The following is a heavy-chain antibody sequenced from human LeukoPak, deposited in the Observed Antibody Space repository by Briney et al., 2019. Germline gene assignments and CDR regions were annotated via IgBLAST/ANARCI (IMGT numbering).Heavy chain of an antibody. CDR1: GFTFSRYW. V-gene: IGHV3-7*01. J-gene: IGHJ6*03. CDR2: IKQDGSEK. Sequence: GGSLRLSCAASGFTFSRYWMSWVRQAPGKGLEWVANIKQDGSEKYYVDSVKGRFTISRDNAKNSLYLQMNSLRAEDTAVYYCARGDYYDSSGYYSYYYYMDVWGKGTTVTVSS. CDR3: ARGDYYDSSGYYSYYYYMDV. D-gene: IGHD3-22*01.